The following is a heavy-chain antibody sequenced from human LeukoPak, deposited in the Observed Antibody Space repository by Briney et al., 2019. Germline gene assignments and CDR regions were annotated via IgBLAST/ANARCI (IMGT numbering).Heavy chain of an antibody. Sequence: GGSLRLSCAAYGFTVSGNYLSWVRQAPGKGLEWVSVIYSGGRTDYADSVKGRFAFTRHNSKNTLYLQMNSLRAEDTAVYYCAKEYEGDYTYYFDYWGQGTLVTVSS. V-gene: IGHV3-53*04. J-gene: IGHJ4*02. D-gene: IGHD4-11*01. CDR2: IYSGGRT. CDR3: AKEYEGDYTYYFDY. CDR1: GFTVSGNY.